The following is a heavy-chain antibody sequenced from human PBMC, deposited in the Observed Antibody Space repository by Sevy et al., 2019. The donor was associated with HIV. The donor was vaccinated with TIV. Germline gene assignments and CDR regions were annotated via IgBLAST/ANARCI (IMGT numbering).Heavy chain of an antibody. CDR1: GFTFSSYG. J-gene: IGHJ4*02. CDR3: ARDLKGHSFSDY. D-gene: IGHD5-18*01. Sequence: GGSLRLSCAASGFTFSSYGMQWVRQAPGKGLEWVAVIWYDGSNKYYADSVKGRFTISRDNSKNTLYLQMNSLRAEDTAVYYCARDLKGHSFSDYWGQGTLVTVSS. CDR2: IWYDGSNK. V-gene: IGHV3-33*01.